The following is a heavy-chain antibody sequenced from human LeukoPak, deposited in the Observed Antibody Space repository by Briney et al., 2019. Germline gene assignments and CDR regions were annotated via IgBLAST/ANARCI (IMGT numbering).Heavy chain of an antibody. J-gene: IGHJ4*02. V-gene: IGHV4-59*12. CDR2: FSNSGTT. CDR1: GASISDYY. D-gene: IGHD1/OR15-1a*01. CDR3: ARGPLNSWNTLFDY. Sequence: SETLSLTCTVSGASISDYYWSWIRQPPGKGLEWIGFFSNSGTTNYNPSLKSRVTMSVDTSKNQFSLKLSSVTAADTAVYYCARGPLNSWNTLFDYGHQALVVTVSS.